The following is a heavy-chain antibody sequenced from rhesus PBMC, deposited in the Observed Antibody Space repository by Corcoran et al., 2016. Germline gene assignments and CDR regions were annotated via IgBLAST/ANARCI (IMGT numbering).Heavy chain of an antibody. J-gene: IGHJ4*01. D-gene: IGHD1-1-1*01. V-gene: IGHV4S9*01. CDR1: GGSISGPYY. CDR2: IFGDSAHT. CDR3: ARDIGLIDY. Sequence: QVQLQESDPGLVRPSETLSLTCAVSGGSISGPYYWTCVRLPPGKGLEWIGNIFGDSAHTFYVPSLKSRVTISKDTSNNQFSLKLTSVTAADTAVYFCARDIGLIDYWGQGVLVTVSS.